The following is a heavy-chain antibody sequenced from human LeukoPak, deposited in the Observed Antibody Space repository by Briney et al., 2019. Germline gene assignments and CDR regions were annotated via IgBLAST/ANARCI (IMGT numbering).Heavy chain of an antibody. D-gene: IGHD1-26*01. J-gene: IGHJ4*02. CDR2: IRYDGSNK. Sequence: GWSLSLSCAASGFTFSSYGMHWVRQAPGKGLEWVAFIRYDGSNKYYADSVKGRFTISRDNSKDTLYLQMNSLRAEDTAVYYCARGSGSYYKHLDYWGQGTLVTVSS. CDR3: ARGSGSYYKHLDY. V-gene: IGHV3-30*02. CDR1: GFTFSSYG.